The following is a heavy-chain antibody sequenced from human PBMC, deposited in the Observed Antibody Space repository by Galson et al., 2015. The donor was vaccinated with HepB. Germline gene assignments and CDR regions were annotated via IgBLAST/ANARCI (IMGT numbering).Heavy chain of an antibody. J-gene: IGHJ6*02. CDR1: GYSFTTYW. D-gene: IGHD5-24*01. V-gene: IGHV5-51*01. CDR3: ASTDGRGWYYYGMDV. Sequence: SGAEVKKAGESLKISCKGSGYSFTTYWITWVRQMPGKGLEWMGIIYPGDSDTRYSPSFQGQDTISADKSISTAYLQWSSLKASDTAMYFCASTDGRGWYYYGMDVWGQGTTVTVSS. CDR2: IYPGDSDT.